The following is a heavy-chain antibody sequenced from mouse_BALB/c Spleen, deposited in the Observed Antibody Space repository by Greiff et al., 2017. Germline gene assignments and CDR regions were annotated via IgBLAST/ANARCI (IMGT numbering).Heavy chain of an antibody. J-gene: IGHJ3*01. D-gene: IGHD2-4*01. CDR1: GYSITSGYY. Sequence: EVKLLESGPGLVKPSQSLSLTCSVTGYSITSGYYWNWIRQFPGNKLEWMGYISYDGSNNYNPSLKNRISITRDTSKNQFFLKLNSVTTEDTATYYCARENYDYDEGAWFAYWGQGTLVTVSA. CDR2: ISYDGSN. CDR3: ARENYDYDEGAWFAY. V-gene: IGHV3-6*02.